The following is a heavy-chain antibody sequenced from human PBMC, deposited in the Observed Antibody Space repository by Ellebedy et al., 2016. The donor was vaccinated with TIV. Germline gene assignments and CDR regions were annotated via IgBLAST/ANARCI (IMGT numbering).Heavy chain of an antibody. CDR3: ARGLPQQWLGPQFDY. J-gene: IGHJ4*02. CDR1: GYTFTNYD. CDR2: MNPNSGHT. Sequence: AASVKVSCKASGYTFTNYDINWVRQATGQGLEWMGWMNPNSGHTGYAQKFQGRVTMTRDTSTSTVYMDLSSLRSDDTAVYYCARGLPQQWLGPQFDYWGQGALVTVSS. D-gene: IGHD6-19*01. V-gene: IGHV1-8*01.